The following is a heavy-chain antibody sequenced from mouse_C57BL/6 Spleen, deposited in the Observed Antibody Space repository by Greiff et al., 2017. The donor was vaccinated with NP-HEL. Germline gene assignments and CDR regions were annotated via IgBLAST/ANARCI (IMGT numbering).Heavy chain of an antibody. D-gene: IGHD2-4*01. V-gene: IGHV3-6*01. Sequence: VQLQQSGPGLVKPSQSLSLTCSVTGYSITSGYYWNWIRQFPGNKLEWMGYISYDGSNNYNPSLKNRISITRDTSKNQFFLKLNSVTTEDTATYYCARVGTMIMDYAMDYWGQGTSVTVSS. CDR1: GYSITSGYY. CDR2: ISYDGSN. J-gene: IGHJ4*01. CDR3: ARVGTMIMDYAMDY.